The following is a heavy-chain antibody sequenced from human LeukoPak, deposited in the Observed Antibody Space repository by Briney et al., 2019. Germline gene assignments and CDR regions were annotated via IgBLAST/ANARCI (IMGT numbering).Heavy chain of an antibody. CDR1: GFTFSSYA. Sequence: SGGSLRLSCVVSGFTFSSYAMSWVRQAPGKGLEWVSVISASGGAYHADSVKGRFTISRDNSNNTLYLQMNSLRAEDTAVYYCAKDRSYSFDYWGQGTLVTVSS. V-gene: IGHV3-23*01. CDR3: AKDRSYSFDY. CDR2: ISASGGA. J-gene: IGHJ4*02. D-gene: IGHD5-18*01.